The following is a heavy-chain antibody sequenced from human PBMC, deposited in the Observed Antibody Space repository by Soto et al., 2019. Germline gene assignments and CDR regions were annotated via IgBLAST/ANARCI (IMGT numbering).Heavy chain of an antibody. V-gene: IGHV3-7*03. CDR3: ARFPAYSSFDY. J-gene: IGHJ4*02. CDR2: IKQDGSEK. D-gene: IGHD4-4*01. Sequence: LSLTCAASGFTFSSYWMSWVRQAPGKGLEWVANIKQDGSEKYYVDSVKGRFTISRDNAKNSLYLQMNSLRAEDTAVYYCARFPAYSSFDYWGQGTLVTVSS. CDR1: GFTFSSYW.